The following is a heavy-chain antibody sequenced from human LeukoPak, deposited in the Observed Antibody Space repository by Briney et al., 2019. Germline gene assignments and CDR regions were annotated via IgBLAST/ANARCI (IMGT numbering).Heavy chain of an antibody. D-gene: IGHD6-13*01. Sequence: GRSLRLSCAASGFTFSRNGMHWVRQAPGKGLEWVAVISYDGSNKYYADSVKGGFTISRDNSKNTLYLQMNSLRAEDTAVYYCAAHTSAGTWAFDIWGQGTMVTVSS. CDR3: AAHTSAGTWAFDI. CDR2: ISYDGSNK. CDR1: GFTFSRNG. J-gene: IGHJ3*02. V-gene: IGHV3-30*03.